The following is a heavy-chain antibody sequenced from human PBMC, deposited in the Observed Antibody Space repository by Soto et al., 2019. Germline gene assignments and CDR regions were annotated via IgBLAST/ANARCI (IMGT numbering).Heavy chain of an antibody. J-gene: IGHJ6*02. CDR3: AKGAVAGTPTSYYYYGMVV. CDR1: GGTFGTCA. V-gene: IGHV1-69*12. CDR2: IIPIFGTV. Sequence: QVQLLQSGAEVKKPGSSVRVSCEASGGTFGTCAISCVRQAPGQGLEWMGEIIPIFGTVNYAQRFQGRVTITADESTNTVYMDLRSLRSEDTAVYYCAKGAVAGTPTSYYYYGMVVWGQGTTVTVS. D-gene: IGHD6-19*01.